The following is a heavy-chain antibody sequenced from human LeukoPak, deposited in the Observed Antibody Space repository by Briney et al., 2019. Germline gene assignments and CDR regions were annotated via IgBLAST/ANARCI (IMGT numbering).Heavy chain of an antibody. CDR2: IYTSGST. CDR3: ARREGVTETWYDS. CDR1: GGSISSGSYY. V-gene: IGHV4-61*02. D-gene: IGHD1-26*01. Sequence: SQTLSLTCTVSGGSISSGSYYWSWIRQPAGKGLEWIGRIYTSGSTNYNPSLKSRVTISVDTSKNQFSLKLSSVTAADTAVYYCARREGVTETWYDSWGQGTLVSVSS. J-gene: IGHJ5*01.